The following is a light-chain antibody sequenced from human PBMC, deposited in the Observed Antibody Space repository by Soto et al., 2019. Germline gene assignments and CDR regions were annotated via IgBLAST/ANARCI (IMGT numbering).Light chain of an antibody. Sequence: QSVLTQPPSVSGAPGQRVTISCTGSSSNIGAGYDVHWYQQLPGTAPKLLIYGNSNRPSGVPDRFSGSKSGTSASLASTGLQAADEADYFCQSYDSSLSGYVVFGGGTKLTVL. CDR2: GNS. J-gene: IGLJ2*01. CDR3: QSYDSSLSGYVV. CDR1: SSNIGAGYD. V-gene: IGLV1-40*01.